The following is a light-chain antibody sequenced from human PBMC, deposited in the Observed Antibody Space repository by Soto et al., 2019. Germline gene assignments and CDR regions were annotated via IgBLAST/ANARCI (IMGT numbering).Light chain of an antibody. CDR1: QSVSSY. J-gene: IGKJ5*01. CDR2: GAS. CDR3: QQRHMWPIT. V-gene: IGKV3-11*01. Sequence: EIVLTQSPATLSLSPGERATLSFRASQSVSSYLSWYQQKPGQAPRLLIYGASSRATGIPDRFSGSGSGTDFTLTISSLEPEDSAVYYCQQRHMWPITFGQGTRLEIK.